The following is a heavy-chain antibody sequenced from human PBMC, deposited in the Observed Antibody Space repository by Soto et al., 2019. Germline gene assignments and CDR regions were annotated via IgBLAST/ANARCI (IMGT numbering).Heavy chain of an antibody. CDR3: ERAGMGGSIWPFDY. Sequence: QVQLQESGPGLVKPSGTLSLTCAVSGGSISSSNWWSWVRQPPGKRLEWIGEIYHSGSTNYNPSLKSRDLISVAKSKNQLSLKLRSVTVGDTAVYYCERAGMGGSIWPFDYWGQGTLVTVSS. CDR1: GGSISSSNW. J-gene: IGHJ4*02. D-gene: IGHD6-13*01. V-gene: IGHV4-4*02. CDR2: IYHSGST.